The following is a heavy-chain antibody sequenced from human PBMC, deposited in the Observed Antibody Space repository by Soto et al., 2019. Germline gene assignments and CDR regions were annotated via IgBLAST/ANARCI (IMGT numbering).Heavy chain of an antibody. J-gene: IGHJ5*02. CDR1: GGTFSSYA. V-gene: IGHV1-69*01. Sequence: QVQLVQSGAEVKKPGSSVKVSCKASGGTFSSYAISWVRQAPGQGLEWMGGIIPIFGTANYAQKFQGRVTITADESTSTAYMGLSSLRSEDTAVYYCARPTSTTVTTSSAFDPWGQGTLVTVSS. CDR3: ARPTSTTVTTSSAFDP. D-gene: IGHD4-4*01. CDR2: IIPIFGTA.